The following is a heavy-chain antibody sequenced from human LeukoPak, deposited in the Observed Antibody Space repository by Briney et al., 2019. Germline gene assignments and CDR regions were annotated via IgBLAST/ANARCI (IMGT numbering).Heavy chain of an antibody. CDR2: IGGSGTKT. J-gene: IGHJ6*03. CDR1: GGTYRSYG. V-gene: IGHV3-23*01. Sequence: PGGSLTLSRAPSGGTYRSYGMSWVRRAAGKGLGWVSAIGGSGTKTFYAESVEGRLTISRDNSKNTLYLQMNSLRAEDTAAYYCAKAAAREFYYYYMDVWGKGTTVTVSS. D-gene: IGHD6-25*01. CDR3: AKAAAREFYYYYMDV.